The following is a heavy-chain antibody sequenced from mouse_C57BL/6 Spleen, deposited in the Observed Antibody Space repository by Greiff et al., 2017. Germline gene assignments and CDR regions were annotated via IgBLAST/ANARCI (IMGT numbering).Heavy chain of an antibody. V-gene: IGHV1-82*01. D-gene: IGHD1-1*01. CDR3: ARSGYYGSSYPDY. Sequence: VQLQQSGPELVKPGASVKISCKASGYAFSSSWMNWVKQRPGKGLEWIGRIYPGDGDTNYNGKFKGKATLTADKSSSTAYMQLSSLTSEDSAVYFCARSGYYGSSYPDYWGQGTTLTVSS. J-gene: IGHJ2*01. CDR2: IYPGDGDT. CDR1: GYAFSSSW.